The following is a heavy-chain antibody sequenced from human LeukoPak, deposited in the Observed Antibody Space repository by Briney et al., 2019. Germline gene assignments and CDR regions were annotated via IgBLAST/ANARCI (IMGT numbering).Heavy chain of an antibody. CDR2: IRFDGSNK. CDR1: GFTFSSYG. J-gene: IGHJ4*02. Sequence: GGSLRLSCAASGFTFSSYGMHWVRQAPGKGLEWVAFIRFDGSNKYYADSVKGRFTISRDNSKNTLYLQMNSLRPEDTAVYYCAKGSKRWKTYYYASGSYHFDYWGQGTLVTVSS. CDR3: AKGSKRWKTYYYASGSYHFDY. V-gene: IGHV3-30*02. D-gene: IGHD3-10*01.